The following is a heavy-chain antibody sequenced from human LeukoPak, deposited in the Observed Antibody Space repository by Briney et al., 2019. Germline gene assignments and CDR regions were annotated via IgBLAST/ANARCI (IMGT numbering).Heavy chain of an antibody. D-gene: IGHD3-10*01. CDR1: GGTFSSYA. J-gene: IGHJ6*03. CDR3: ARDRGSGSYIAGYYYYYYMDV. Sequence: ASVKVSCKAPGGTFSSYAISWVRQAPGQGLEWMGGIIPIFGTANYAQKFQGRVTITADESTSTAYMELSSLRSEDTAVYYCARDRGSGSYIAGYYYYYYMDVWGKGTTVTVSS. CDR2: IIPIFGTA. V-gene: IGHV1-69*13.